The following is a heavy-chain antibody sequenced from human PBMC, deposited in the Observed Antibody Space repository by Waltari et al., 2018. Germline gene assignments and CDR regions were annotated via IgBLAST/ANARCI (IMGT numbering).Heavy chain of an antibody. J-gene: IGHJ4*02. D-gene: IGHD3-10*01. CDR2: IDHSGST. CDR1: GGSISRSNYY. Sequence: QLQLQESGPGLVKPSETLSLTCTVSGGSISRSNYYWGWIRQPPGKGLDWMASIDHSGSTYYNPSLKSRVTISVDTSKNQFSLKLTSVTAADTAVYYCARIYGSGSPIPSVDYWGQGTLVTVSS. V-gene: IGHV4-39*01. CDR3: ARIYGSGSPIPSVDY.